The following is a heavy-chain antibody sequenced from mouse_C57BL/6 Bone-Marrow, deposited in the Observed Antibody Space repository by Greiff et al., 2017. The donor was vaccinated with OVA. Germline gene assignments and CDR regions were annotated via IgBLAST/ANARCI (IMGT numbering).Heavy chain of an antibody. CDR2: ISYDGSN. J-gene: IGHJ2*01. D-gene: IGHD3-2*02. V-gene: IGHV3-6*01. CDR3: ARDLDSSGD. CDR1: GYSITSGYY. Sequence: EVKLMESGPGLVKPSQSLSLTCSVTGYSITSGYYWNWIRQFPGNKLEWMGYISYDGSNNYNPSLKNRISITRDTSKNQIFLKLNSVTTEDTATYYCARDLDSSGDWGQGTTLTVSS.